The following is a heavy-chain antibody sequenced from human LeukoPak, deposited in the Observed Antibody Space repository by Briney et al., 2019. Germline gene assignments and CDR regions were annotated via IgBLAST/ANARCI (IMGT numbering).Heavy chain of an antibody. CDR3: AMSFSSSWLFDY. Sequence: GESLKISCKGSGYDFTNYWISWVRQMPGKGLEWMGRIDPSDSYPTYSPSFQGHVTISGDKSISTAYLQWSSLKASDTGMYYCAMSFSSSWLFDYWGQGTVVTVSS. J-gene: IGHJ4*02. CDR2: IDPSDSYP. D-gene: IGHD6-13*01. V-gene: IGHV5-10-1*01. CDR1: GYDFTNYW.